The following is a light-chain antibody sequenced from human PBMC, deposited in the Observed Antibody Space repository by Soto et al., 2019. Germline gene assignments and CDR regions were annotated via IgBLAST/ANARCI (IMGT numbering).Light chain of an antibody. J-gene: IGLJ1*01. CDR1: SSDVGGYNY. CDR3: CSYAGSPFYV. V-gene: IGLV2-11*01. Sequence: QSVLTQPASLSGSPGQSITISCTGTSSDVGGYNYVSWYRQHPGKAPKLMIYDVSKRPSGVPDRLSGSKSGNTASLTISGLQAEDEADYYCCSYAGSPFYVFGTGTRSPS. CDR2: DVS.